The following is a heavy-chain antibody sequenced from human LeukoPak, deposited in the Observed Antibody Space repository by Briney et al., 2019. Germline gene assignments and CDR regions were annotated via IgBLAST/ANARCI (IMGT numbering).Heavy chain of an antibody. Sequence: GGSLRLSCAASGFTFSSYGMHWVRQAPGKGLEWVAFIRYDGSNKYYADSVKGRFTISRDNSKNTLYLQMNSPRAEDTAVYYCAKDACSSTSCYAPIYFDYWGQGTLVTVSS. CDR3: AKDACSSTSCYAPIYFDY. J-gene: IGHJ4*02. V-gene: IGHV3-30*02. CDR2: IRYDGSNK. D-gene: IGHD2-2*01. CDR1: GFTFSSYG.